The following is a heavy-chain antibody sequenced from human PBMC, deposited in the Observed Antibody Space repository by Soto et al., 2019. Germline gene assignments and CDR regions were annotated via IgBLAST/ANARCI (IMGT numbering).Heavy chain of an antibody. CDR1: GFTFNSYG. CDR3: ARTRSAWSDFHYYSLDV. J-gene: IGHJ6*02. V-gene: IGHV3-30*03. CDR2: ISYDSTKT. D-gene: IGHD1-26*01. Sequence: GGSLRLSCAASGFTFNSYGMHWVRQGPGNGLEWVAFISYDSTKTYYADSVKGRFTISRDNSNSALYVQMNSLTGEDTAVYYCARTRSAWSDFHYYSLDVWGQGTTVTVS.